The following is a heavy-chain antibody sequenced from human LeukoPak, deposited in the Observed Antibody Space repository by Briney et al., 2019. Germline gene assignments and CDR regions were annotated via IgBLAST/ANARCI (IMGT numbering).Heavy chain of an antibody. D-gene: IGHD3-9*01. J-gene: IGHJ4*02. Sequence: ASVKVSCKASGYTFTSYGISWARQAPGQGLEWMGWISAYNGNTNYAQKLQGRVTMTTDTSTSTAYMELRSLRSDDTAVYYCAREPWYYDILTGSTGVWYFDYWGQGTLVTVSP. CDR1: GYTFTSYG. CDR2: ISAYNGNT. CDR3: AREPWYYDILTGSTGVWYFDY. V-gene: IGHV1-18*01.